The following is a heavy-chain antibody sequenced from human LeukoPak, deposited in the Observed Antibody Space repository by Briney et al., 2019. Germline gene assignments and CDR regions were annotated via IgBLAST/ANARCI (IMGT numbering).Heavy chain of an antibody. V-gene: IGHV4-39*07. CDR3: ARGLVRASGNYLYY. D-gene: IGHD1-26*01. CDR2: IYYSGST. J-gene: IGHJ4*02. Sequence: SETVSLTCTVSGGSISSSSYYWGWIRQPPGKGLEWIGSIYYSGSTYYNPSLKSRVTIAVDTSKNQFSLRLTSVTAADTAVYYCARGLVRASGNYLYYWGQGTLVTVSS. CDR1: GGSISSSSYY.